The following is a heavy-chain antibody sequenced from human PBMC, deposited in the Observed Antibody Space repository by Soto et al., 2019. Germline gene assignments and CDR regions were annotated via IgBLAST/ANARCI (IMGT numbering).Heavy chain of an antibody. CDR2: FDPEDGET. D-gene: IGHD3-3*01. V-gene: IGHV1-24*01. Sequence: ASVKVSCKVSGYTLTELSMHGVRQAPGKGLGWMGGFDPEDGETIYAQKFQGRVTMTEDTSTDTAYMELSSLRSEDTAVYYCATSYYDSYDPWGQGTLVTVSS. CDR1: GYTLTELS. CDR3: ATSYYDSYDP. J-gene: IGHJ5*02.